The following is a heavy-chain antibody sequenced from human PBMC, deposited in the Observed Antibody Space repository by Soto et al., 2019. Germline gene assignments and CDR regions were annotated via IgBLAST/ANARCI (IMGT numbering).Heavy chain of an antibody. Sequence: PGESLKISCKGSEYSVAGYWITWVRQKRGKGLEWMGRIDPSDSQTYYSPSFRGHVTISVTKSITTVFLQWSSLRASDTAMYYCARQIYDSDTGPNFQYYFDSWGQGTPVTVSS. V-gene: IGHV5-10-1*01. CDR2: IDPSDSQT. CDR1: EYSVAGYW. J-gene: IGHJ4*02. D-gene: IGHD3-22*01. CDR3: ARQIYDSDTGPNFQYYFDS.